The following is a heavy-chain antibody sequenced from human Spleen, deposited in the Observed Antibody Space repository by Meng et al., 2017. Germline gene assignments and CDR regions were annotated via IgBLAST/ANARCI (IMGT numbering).Heavy chain of an antibody. D-gene: IGHD3-10*01. Sequence: GESLKISCAASGFSFSNYAMSWVRQPPGKGLEWVSSISASGDTTYYADSVKGRVTISRDNSKNTLYLQMNSLRAEDTAVYYCASYWGYGSGSYYNYDYWGQGTQVTVSS. CDR3: ASYWGYGSGSYYNYDY. J-gene: IGHJ4*02. CDR2: ISASGDTT. V-gene: IGHV3-23*01. CDR1: GFSFSNYA.